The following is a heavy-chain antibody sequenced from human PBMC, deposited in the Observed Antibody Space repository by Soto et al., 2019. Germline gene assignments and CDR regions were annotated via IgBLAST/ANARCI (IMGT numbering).Heavy chain of an antibody. CDR3: STEWT. CDR2: IRSQTDGGTT. D-gene: IGHD5-12*01. CDR1: GFAFTNAW. J-gene: IGHJ4*02. Sequence: EVQLVDSGGDLVKPGGSLRLSCAASGFAFTNAWVSWVRQAPGQGLEWVGHIRSQTDGGTTDYAAPVKGRFTISRDDSKNTLYLQMNSLKTEDTGVYYCSTEWTWGQGTLVTVAS. V-gene: IGHV3-15*01.